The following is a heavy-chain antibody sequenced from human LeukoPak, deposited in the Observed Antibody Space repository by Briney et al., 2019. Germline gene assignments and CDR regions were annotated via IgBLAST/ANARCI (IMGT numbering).Heavy chain of an antibody. CDR1: GFDFSSYV. CDR3: VRDISGEKSLDY. J-gene: IGHJ4*02. D-gene: IGHD3-10*01. Sequence: TGGSLRLSCAASGFDFSSYVMHWVRQAPGKGLEWVAVISHDGSNEYYADSVTGRFTISRDNSKNTLSPQMNSLRAEDTALYYCVRDISGEKSLDYWGQGTLVTVSS. V-gene: IGHV3-30*04. CDR2: ISHDGSNE.